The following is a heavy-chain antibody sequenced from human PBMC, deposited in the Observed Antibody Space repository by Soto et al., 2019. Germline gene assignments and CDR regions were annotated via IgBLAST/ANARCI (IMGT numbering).Heavy chain of an antibody. Sequence: QVHLVQSGAEVKKPGASVKVSCKGSGFTFTSYGITWVRQAPGQGLEWMGWISAHNGNTDYAQKLQGRVTVTRDTSTSTAYMELRSLRSDDTAVYYCARGRYGDYWGQGALVTVSS. J-gene: IGHJ4*02. CDR3: ARGRYGDY. D-gene: IGHD1-1*01. CDR2: ISAHNGNT. CDR1: GFTFTSYG. V-gene: IGHV1-18*01.